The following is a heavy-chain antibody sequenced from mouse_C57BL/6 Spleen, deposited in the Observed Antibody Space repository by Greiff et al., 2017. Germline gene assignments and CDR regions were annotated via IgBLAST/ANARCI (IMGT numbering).Heavy chain of an antibody. CDR3: ARGGNDGYHYYAMDY. CDR2: IDPSDSYT. J-gene: IGHJ4*01. D-gene: IGHD2-3*01. V-gene: IGHV1-69*01. Sequence: QVQLQQPGAELVMPGASVKLSCKASGYTFTGYWMHWVKQRPGQGLEWIGEIDPSDSYTNYNQKFKGKSTLTVDKSSSTAYMQLSSLTSEDSAVYYCARGGNDGYHYYAMDYWGQGTSVTVSS. CDR1: GYTFTGYW.